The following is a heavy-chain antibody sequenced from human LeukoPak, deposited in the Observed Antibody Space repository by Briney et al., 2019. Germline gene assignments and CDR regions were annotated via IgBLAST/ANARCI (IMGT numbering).Heavy chain of an antibody. V-gene: IGHV4-39*01. CDR1: GASISTSSTY. J-gene: IGHJ5*02. CDR3: ARSLAGDGPTHNWFDP. CDR2: IYYTGTT. Sequence: PSETLSLTCTVSGASISTSSTYWGWIRQPPGKDLEWIGSIYYTGTTYYNPSLTSRVTISVDTSKNQFSLKLTSVTAADTAVCYCARSLAGDGPTHNWFDPWGQGTLVTVSS. D-gene: IGHD6-13*01.